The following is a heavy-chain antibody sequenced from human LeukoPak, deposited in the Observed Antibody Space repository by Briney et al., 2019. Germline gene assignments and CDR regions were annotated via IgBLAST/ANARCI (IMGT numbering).Heavy chain of an antibody. CDR2: INHSGST. CDR1: GGSFSGYY. CDR3: ARDPTVGATQGPLDY. D-gene: IGHD1-26*01. J-gene: IGHJ4*02. V-gene: IGHV4-34*01. Sequence: SETLSLTCAVYGGSFSGYYWSWIRQPPGKGLEWIGEINHSGSTNYNPSLKSRVTISVDTSKNQFSLKLSSVTAADTAVYYCARDPTVGATQGPLDYWGQGTLVTVSS.